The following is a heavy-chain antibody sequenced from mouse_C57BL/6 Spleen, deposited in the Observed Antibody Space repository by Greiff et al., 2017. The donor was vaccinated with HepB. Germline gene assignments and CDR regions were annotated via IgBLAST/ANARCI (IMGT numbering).Heavy chain of an antibody. Sequence: QVQLKESGAELVRPGTSVKVSCKASGYAFTNYLIEWVKQRPGQGLEWIGVINPGSGGTNYNEKFKGKATLTADKSPSTAYMQLSSLTSEDSAVYFCARGLTAFDYWGQGTTLRVSS. CDR3: ARGLTAFDY. J-gene: IGHJ2*01. CDR2: INPGSGGT. CDR1: GYAFTNYL. V-gene: IGHV1-54*01. D-gene: IGHD4-1*01.